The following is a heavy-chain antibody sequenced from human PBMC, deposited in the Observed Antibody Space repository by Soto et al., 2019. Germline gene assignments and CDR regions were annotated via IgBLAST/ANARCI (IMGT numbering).Heavy chain of an antibody. J-gene: IGHJ4*02. D-gene: IGHD3-22*01. CDR1: GGSISSGGYS. V-gene: IGHV4-30-2*01. Sequence: SETLSLTCAVSGGSISSGGYSWSWIRQPPGKGLEWIGYIYHSGSTYYNPSLKSRVTISVDRSKNQFSLKLSSVTAADTAVYYCARANYYDSSGYQPRLYYWGQGTLVTVSS. CDR2: IYHSGST. CDR3: ARANYYDSSGYQPRLYY.